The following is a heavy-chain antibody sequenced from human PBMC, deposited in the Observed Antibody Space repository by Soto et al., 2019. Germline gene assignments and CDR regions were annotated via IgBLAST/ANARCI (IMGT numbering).Heavy chain of an antibody. J-gene: IGHJ4*02. CDR3: ARVGFYPYYFDY. V-gene: IGHV4-34*01. D-gene: IGHD3-3*01. Sequence: SETLSLTCAVYGGSFSGYYWSWIRQPPGKGLEWIGEINHSGSTNYNPSLKSRVTISVDTSKNQFSLKLSSVTAADTAVYYCARVGFYPYYFDYWDQGTLVTVSS. CDR1: GGSFSGYY. CDR2: INHSGST.